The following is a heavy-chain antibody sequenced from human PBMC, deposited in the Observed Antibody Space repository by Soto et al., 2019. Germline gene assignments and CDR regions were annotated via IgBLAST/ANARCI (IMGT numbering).Heavy chain of an antibody. CDR3: ARVYYDSSGYPY. Sequence: SETLSLTCAVYGGSFSGYYWSWIRQPPGKGLEWIGEINHSGSTNYNPSLKSRVTISVDTSKNQFSLKLSSVTAADTAVYYCARVYYDSSGYPYWGQGTLVTVSS. V-gene: IGHV4-34*01. CDR1: GGSFSGYY. D-gene: IGHD3-22*01. J-gene: IGHJ4*02. CDR2: INHSGST.